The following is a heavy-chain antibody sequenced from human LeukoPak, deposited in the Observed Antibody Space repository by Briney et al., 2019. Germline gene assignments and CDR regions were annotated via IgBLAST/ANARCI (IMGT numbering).Heavy chain of an antibody. CDR2: IYYSGST. Sequence: PSETLSLTCTVSGGSISSYYWSWIRQPPGKGLEWCGYIYYSGSTNYNPSLKSRVTISVDTSKNQSSLKLSSVTAADTAVYYCARHHSSGWYESWGQGTLVTVSS. CDR3: ARHHSSGWYES. J-gene: IGHJ4*02. D-gene: IGHD6-19*01. V-gene: IGHV4-59*08. CDR1: GGSISSYY.